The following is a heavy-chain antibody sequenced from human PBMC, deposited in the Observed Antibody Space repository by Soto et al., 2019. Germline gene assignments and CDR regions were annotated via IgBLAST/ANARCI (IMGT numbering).Heavy chain of an antibody. Sequence: GLLRLSCGAFGVNFVNPWVSWVSQEQVKVLEWVGRIKSKTDGGTTDYAAPVKGRFTISRDDSKNTLYLQMNSLKTEDTAVYYCTTISGEFHYYYYGMDVWGQGTTVTVSS. V-gene: IGHV3-15*01. CDR3: TTISGEFHYYYYGMDV. D-gene: IGHD3-10*01. CDR2: IKSKTDGGTT. J-gene: IGHJ6*02. CDR1: GVNFVNPW.